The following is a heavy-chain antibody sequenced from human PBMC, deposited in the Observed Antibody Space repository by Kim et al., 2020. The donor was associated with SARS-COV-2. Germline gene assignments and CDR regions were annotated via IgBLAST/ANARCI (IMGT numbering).Heavy chain of an antibody. D-gene: IGHD5-18*01. CDR3: TTGDTAMVRRFDY. V-gene: IGHV3-15*01. J-gene: IGHJ4*02. Sequence: ASPVTGSFTISRDDSKNTLYLQMNSLKTEDTAVYYCTTGDTAMVRRFDYWGQRTLVTVSS.